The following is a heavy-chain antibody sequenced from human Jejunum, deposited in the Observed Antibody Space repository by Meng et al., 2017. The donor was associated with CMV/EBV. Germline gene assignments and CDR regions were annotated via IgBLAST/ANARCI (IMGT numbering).Heavy chain of an antibody. CDR2: VTPSGTA. Sequence: ASFSDNYWGWIRQSPGKELEWIGEVTPSGTATYNPSLESRVTISRDTSKNQFSLRLTSVTVEDTVVYYCAGAPPVAAPGSYFDSWGQGAQVTVSS. CDR1: ASFSDNY. J-gene: IGHJ4*02. D-gene: IGHD1-14*01. V-gene: IGHV4-34*01. CDR3: AGAPPVAAPGSYFDS.